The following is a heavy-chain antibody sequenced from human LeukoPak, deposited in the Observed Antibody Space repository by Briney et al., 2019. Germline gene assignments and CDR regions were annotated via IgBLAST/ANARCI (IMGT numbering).Heavy chain of an antibody. V-gene: IGHV1-18*01. CDR2: ISAYNGNT. D-gene: IGHD3-16*02. CDR1: GYTFTSYG. Sequence: ASVKVSCKASGYTFTSYGISWVRQAPGQGLEWMGWISAYNGNTNYAQKLQGRVTMTTDTSTSTAYMELRSLRSDDTAVYYCARERYNYVWGSCREWNYWGQGTLVTVSS. CDR3: ARERYNYVWGSCREWNY. J-gene: IGHJ4*02.